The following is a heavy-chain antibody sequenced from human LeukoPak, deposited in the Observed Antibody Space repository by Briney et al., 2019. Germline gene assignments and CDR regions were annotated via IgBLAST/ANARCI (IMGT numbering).Heavy chain of an antibody. Sequence: ASVKVSCKASGYTFTSYGVSWVRQATGQGLEWMGWMNPNSGNTGYAQKFQGRVTMTRNTSISTAYMELSSLRSEDTAVYYCARSGWFGELLSAFDIWGQGTMVTVSS. V-gene: IGHV1-8*02. CDR1: GYTFTSYG. D-gene: IGHD3-10*01. CDR3: ARSGWFGELLSAFDI. CDR2: MNPNSGNT. J-gene: IGHJ3*02.